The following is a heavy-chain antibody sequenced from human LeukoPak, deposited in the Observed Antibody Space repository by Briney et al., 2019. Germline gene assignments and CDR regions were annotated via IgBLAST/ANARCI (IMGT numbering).Heavy chain of an antibody. V-gene: IGHV4-30-2*01. Sequence: PSQTLSLTCTVSGGSITSGDYYWSWIRQPPGKGLEWIGYIYHSGSTYYNPSLKSRVTISVDRSKNQFSLKLSSVTAADTAVYYCARVDYGSGGYYFDYWGQGTLVTVSS. D-gene: IGHD3-10*01. CDR1: GGSITSGDYY. CDR3: ARVDYGSGGYYFDY. CDR2: IYHSGST. J-gene: IGHJ4*02.